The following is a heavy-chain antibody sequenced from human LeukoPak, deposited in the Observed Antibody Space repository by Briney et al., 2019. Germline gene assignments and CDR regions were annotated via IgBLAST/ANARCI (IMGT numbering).Heavy chain of an antibody. CDR3: ARAPYYYDSSGES. J-gene: IGHJ4*02. V-gene: IGHV5-10-1*01. CDR2: IDPSDSYT. D-gene: IGHD3-22*01. Sequence: GESPKISCKGSGYSFTSYWISWVRQMPGKGLEWMGRIDPSDSYTNYSPSFQGHVTISADKSISTAYLQWSSLKASDTAMYYCARAPYYYDSSGESWGQGTLVTVSS. CDR1: GYSFTSYW.